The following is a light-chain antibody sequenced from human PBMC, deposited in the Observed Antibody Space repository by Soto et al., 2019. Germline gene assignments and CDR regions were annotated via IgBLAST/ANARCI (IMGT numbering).Light chain of an antibody. CDR1: QTVSSY. Sequence: SPGTLSLSPGERATLSCRASQTVSSYLTWYQQRPGQAPRLLIYGASRRATGIPDRFSGSGSGTDFTLTISRLEPEDFALYYCQQYSTSPITFGQGTRLEIK. CDR2: GAS. J-gene: IGKJ5*01. V-gene: IGKV3-20*01. CDR3: QQYSTSPIT.